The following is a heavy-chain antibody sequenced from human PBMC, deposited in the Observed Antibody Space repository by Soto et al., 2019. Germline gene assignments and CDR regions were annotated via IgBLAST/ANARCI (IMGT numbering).Heavy chain of an antibody. D-gene: IGHD2-21*02. CDR3: ARRNVYGGNSDAFDS. J-gene: IGHJ3*02. CDR1: GGTFSSSA. Sequence: QVQLVQSGAEVKKPGSSVKVSCKASGGTFSSSAIIGVRQAPGQGPEGMGDIIPIFGTADYAQKFQGRVTITAAASTITSNIELRSLRSVNTAVYYSARRNVYGGNSDAFDSWGQGTVVTVSS. CDR2: IIPIFGTA. V-gene: IGHV1-69*12.